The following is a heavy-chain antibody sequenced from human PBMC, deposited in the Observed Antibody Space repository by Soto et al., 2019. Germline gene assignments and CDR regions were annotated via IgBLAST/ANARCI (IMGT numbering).Heavy chain of an antibody. Sequence: PGGFLRLSCAASGFSFSSHGMHWVRQAPSRGLEWVAVISHDETRKHYGDSVKGRFIISRDNSQDTVYLQMISLRDEDTAVYYCVKDRRTEAYGMEVWGQGTTVTVSS. J-gene: IGHJ6*02. CDR2: ISHDETRK. CDR3: VKDRRTEAYGMEV. D-gene: IGHD2-21*01. V-gene: IGHV3-30*18. CDR1: GFSFSSHG.